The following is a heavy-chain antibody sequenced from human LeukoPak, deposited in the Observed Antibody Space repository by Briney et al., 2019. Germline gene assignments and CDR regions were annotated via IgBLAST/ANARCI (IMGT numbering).Heavy chain of an antibody. CDR1: GFTFSSYA. V-gene: IGHV3-30*04. CDR2: ISYDGSNK. Sequence: GGSLRLSCSASGFTFSSYAMHWVRQAPGKGLEWVAVISYDGSNKYYADSVKGRVTISRDNSKNTLYLQMNSLRAEHTAVYYCAKEGGGSSGPWTYYFAYWGQGTLVTVSS. D-gene: IGHD3-10*01. J-gene: IGHJ4*02. CDR3: AKEGGGSSGPWTYYFAY.